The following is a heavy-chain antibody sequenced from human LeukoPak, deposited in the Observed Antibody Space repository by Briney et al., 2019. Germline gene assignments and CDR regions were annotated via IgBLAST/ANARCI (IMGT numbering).Heavy chain of an antibody. CDR2: ISSSSSYI. J-gene: IGHJ6*04. V-gene: IGHV3-21*01. CDR3: ARDSDIVVVVAAAALDV. D-gene: IGHD2-15*01. Sequence: GGSLRLSCAASGFTFSSYSMNWVRQAPGKGLEWVSSISSSSSYIYYADSVKGRFTISRDNAKNSLYLQMNSLRAEDTAVYYCARDSDIVVVVAAAALDVWGKGTTVTVSS. CDR1: GFTFSSYS.